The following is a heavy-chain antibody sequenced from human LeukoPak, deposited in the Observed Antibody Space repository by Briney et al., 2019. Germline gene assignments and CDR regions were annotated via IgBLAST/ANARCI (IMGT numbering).Heavy chain of an antibody. Sequence: APVKVSCKVSGYTLTELSMHWVRQAPGKGLEWMGGFDPEDGETIYAQKFQGRVTMTEDTSTDTAYMELSSLRSEDTAVYYCATSGPSPTAGTRYFQHWGQGTLVTVSS. V-gene: IGHV1-24*01. J-gene: IGHJ1*01. CDR3: ATSGPSPTAGTRYFQH. D-gene: IGHD6-13*01. CDR1: GYTLTELS. CDR2: FDPEDGET.